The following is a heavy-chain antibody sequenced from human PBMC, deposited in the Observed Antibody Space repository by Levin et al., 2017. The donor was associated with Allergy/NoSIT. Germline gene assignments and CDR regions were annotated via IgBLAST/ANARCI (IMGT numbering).Heavy chain of an antibody. J-gene: IGHJ3*02. CDR2: ITPFNGNT. CDR3: ASGTITMVRGVITGGAFDI. CDR1: GYTFTYRY. Sequence: KISCKASGYTFTYRYLHWVRQAPGQALEWMGWITPFNGNTNYAQKFQDRVTITRDRSMSTAYMELSSLRSEDTAMYYCASGTITMVRGVITGGAFDIWGQGTMVTVSS. V-gene: IGHV1-45*02. D-gene: IGHD3-10*01.